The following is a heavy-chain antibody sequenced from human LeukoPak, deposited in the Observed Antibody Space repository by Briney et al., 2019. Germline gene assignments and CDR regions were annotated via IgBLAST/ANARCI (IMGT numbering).Heavy chain of an antibody. Sequence: SETLSLTCTVSGGSISSHYWSWIRQPPGKGLEWIGYIYYSGSTNYNPSLKSRVTISVDTSKNQFSLKLSSATAADTAVYYCARQVSYSNYYMDVWGKGTTVTVSS. CDR3: ARQVSYSNYYMDV. D-gene: IGHD4-11*01. CDR1: GGSISSHY. V-gene: IGHV4-59*11. J-gene: IGHJ6*03. CDR2: IYYSGST.